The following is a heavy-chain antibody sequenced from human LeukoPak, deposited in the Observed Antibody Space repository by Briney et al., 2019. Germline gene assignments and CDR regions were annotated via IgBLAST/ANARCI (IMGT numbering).Heavy chain of an antibody. D-gene: IGHD3-10*01. CDR2: ISVYNGNT. V-gene: IGHV1-18*01. Sequence: ASVKVSCKASGDTFTSSGISWVRQAPGQGLEWMGWISVYNGNTNFAQKIQGRVTMTTDTSTTTAYMELRSLRSDDTAMYNCARDRGEMGRGREAFDYFDYWGQGTLVTVSS. CDR1: GDTFTSSG. J-gene: IGHJ4*02. CDR3: ARDRGEMGRGREAFDYFDY.